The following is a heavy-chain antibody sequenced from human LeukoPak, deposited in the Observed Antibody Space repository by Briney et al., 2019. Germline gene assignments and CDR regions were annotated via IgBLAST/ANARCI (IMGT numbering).Heavy chain of an antibody. J-gene: IGHJ3*01. Sequence: GGSLRLSCAASEFTVSSNYMSWVRQAPGKGLEWVSLIYSAGSTYYADSVKGRFTISRHNSRNTLYLQMNSLRAEDTAVYYCARHIGFDAFDVWGQGTMVTVSS. CDR1: EFTVSSNY. CDR2: IYSAGST. CDR3: ARHIGFDAFDV. V-gene: IGHV3-53*04.